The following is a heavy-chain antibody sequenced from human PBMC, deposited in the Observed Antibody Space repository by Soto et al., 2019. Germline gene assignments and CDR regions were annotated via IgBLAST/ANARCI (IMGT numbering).Heavy chain of an antibody. CDR3: AKDRIAARHNYYYYGMDV. D-gene: IGHD6-6*01. J-gene: IGHJ6*02. CDR1: GFTFSSYG. Sequence: GSLRLSCAASGFTFSSYGMHWVRQAPGKGLEWVAVISYDGSNKYYADSVKGRFTISRDNSKNTLYLQMNSLRAEDTAVYYCAKDRIAARHNYYYYGMDVWGQGTTVTVSS. V-gene: IGHV3-30*18. CDR2: ISYDGSNK.